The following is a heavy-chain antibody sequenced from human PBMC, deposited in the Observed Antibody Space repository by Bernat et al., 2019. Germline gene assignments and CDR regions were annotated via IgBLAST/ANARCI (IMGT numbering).Heavy chain of an antibody. CDR2: ISNSSSII. CDR1: GFTFSSYE. D-gene: IGHD3-16*02. Sequence: EVQLVESGGGLVQPGGSLRLSCAASGFTFSSYEMNWVRQAPGKGLEWVSYISNSSSIIYYADSVKGRFTISRDNAKNSLYLQMNSLRAEDTAVYYCARISTYYFDYWGQGTLVTVSS. J-gene: IGHJ4*02. CDR3: ARISTYYFDY. V-gene: IGHV3-48*03.